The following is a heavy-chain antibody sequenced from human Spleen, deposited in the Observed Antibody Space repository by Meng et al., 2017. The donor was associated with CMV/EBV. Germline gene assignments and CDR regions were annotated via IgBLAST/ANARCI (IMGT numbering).Heavy chain of an antibody. Sequence: LSCAAAGFIFSYYWMTWVRQAPGKGLELVANIKQDASESHYVDSVKGRFTISRDNAENSVYLQMNSLRVEDTAVYYCARDQAWFGPWGHGTLVTVSS. CDR1: GFIFSYYW. J-gene: IGHJ5*02. CDR2: IKQDASES. V-gene: IGHV3-7*01. CDR3: ARDQAWFGP.